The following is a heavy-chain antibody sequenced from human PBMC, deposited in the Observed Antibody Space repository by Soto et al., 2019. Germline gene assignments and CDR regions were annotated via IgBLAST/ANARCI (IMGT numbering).Heavy chain of an antibody. Sequence: PGGSLRLSCAASGVTVSSIYMSWVRQAPGKGLEWVSSISSSSSYIYYADSVKGRFTISRDNAKNSLHLQMNSLRAEDTAVYYCARDQPGYSYGYGLGYWGQGTLVTVS. CDR2: ISSSSSYI. D-gene: IGHD5-18*01. J-gene: IGHJ4*02. CDR3: ARDQPGYSYGYGLGY. CDR1: GVTVSSIY. V-gene: IGHV3-21*01.